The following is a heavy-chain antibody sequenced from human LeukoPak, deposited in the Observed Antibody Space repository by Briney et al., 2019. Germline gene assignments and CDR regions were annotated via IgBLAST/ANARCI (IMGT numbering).Heavy chain of an antibody. J-gene: IGHJ4*02. CDR2: INHSGST. V-gene: IGHV4-34*01. CDR1: GGSFSGYY. Sequence: PSETLSLTCAVYGGSFSGYYWSWIRQPPGKGLEWIGEINHSGSTNYNPPLKSRVTISVDTSKNQFSQKLSSVTAADTAVYCCARGKQWLVRRFFDYWGQGTLVTVSS. CDR3: ARGKQWLVRRFFDY. D-gene: IGHD6-19*01.